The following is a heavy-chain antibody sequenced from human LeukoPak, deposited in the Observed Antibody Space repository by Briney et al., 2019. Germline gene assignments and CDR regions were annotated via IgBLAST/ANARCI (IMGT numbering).Heavy chain of an antibody. D-gene: IGHD5/OR15-5a*01. J-gene: IGHJ4*02. CDR2: ISTYNGNT. CDR1: GYTFTSYG. CDR3: ARDLFPSGGVYEPFDS. Sequence: ASVKVSCKASGYTFTSYGISWVRQAPGQGLEWVGWISTYNGNTYYTQKLQDRVTMTTDTSTSTASMELRSLRSDDTAVYYCARDLFPSGGVYEPFDSWGQGTLVTVSS. V-gene: IGHV1-18*01.